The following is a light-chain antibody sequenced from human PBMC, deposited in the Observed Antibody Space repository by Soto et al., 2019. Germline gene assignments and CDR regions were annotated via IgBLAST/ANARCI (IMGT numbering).Light chain of an antibody. V-gene: IGKV4-1*01. Sequence: DIVMTQSPDSLAVSLGARATINCKSSQSVLYSSNNKNYLAWYQQKPGQPPKLLIYWATTREAGVPDRFSGSGSGTDLTLTISSLQAEDVAVYYCQQYYSTPFTFGPGTKVDI. CDR2: WAT. CDR3: QQYYSTPFT. J-gene: IGKJ3*01. CDR1: QSVLYSSNNKNY.